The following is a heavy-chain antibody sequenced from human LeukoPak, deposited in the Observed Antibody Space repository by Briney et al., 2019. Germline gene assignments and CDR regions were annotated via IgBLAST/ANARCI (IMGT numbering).Heavy chain of an antibody. CDR1: GFTFSSYG. V-gene: IGHV3-30*03. D-gene: IGHD2-2*01. CDR3: ARGPGAFDI. Sequence: GRSLRLSCAASGFTFSSYGMHWVRQAPGKGLEWVAVISYDGSNKYYADSVKGRFTISRDNAKNTLFLQMNSLRAEDTAVYYCARGPGAFDIWGQGTMVTVSS. CDR2: ISYDGSNK. J-gene: IGHJ3*02.